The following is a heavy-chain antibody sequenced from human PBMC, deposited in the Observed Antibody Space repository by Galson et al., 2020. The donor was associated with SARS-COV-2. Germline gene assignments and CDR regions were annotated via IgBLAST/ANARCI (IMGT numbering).Heavy chain of an antibody. J-gene: IGHJ4*02. CDR3: ARDQDGYNDF. V-gene: IGHV3-7*01. CDR2: IKQDGGEK. CDR1: GFTFSGFW. Sequence: LSLTCAASGFTFSGFWMSWVRQAPGKGLEWVANIKQDGGEKYYMDSVRGRFTISSDNAKNSVYLQMNSLRPEDTGVYYCARDQDGYNDFWGQGTLVTVSS. D-gene: IGHD5-12*01.